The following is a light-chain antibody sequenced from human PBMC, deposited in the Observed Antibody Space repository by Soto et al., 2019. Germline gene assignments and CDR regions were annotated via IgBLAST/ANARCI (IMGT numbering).Light chain of an antibody. J-gene: IGLJ1*01. CDR1: KLGDKY. CDR2: QDS. Sequence: SYELTQPPSVSVSPGQTASITCSGDKLGDKYACWYQQKPGQSPVLVIYQDSKRPSGTPERFSGSNAGNTATLTISGTQPMDEADYYCQAWDSSSYVFGTGTKLTVL. CDR3: QAWDSSSYV. V-gene: IGLV3-1*01.